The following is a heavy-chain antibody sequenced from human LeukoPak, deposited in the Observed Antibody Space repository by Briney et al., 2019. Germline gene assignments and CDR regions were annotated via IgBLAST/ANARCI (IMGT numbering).Heavy chain of an antibody. Sequence: SVKVSCKASGGTFSSYAISWVRQAPGQGLEWMGRIIPILGIANYAQKFQGRVTITADKSTSTAYMELSSLRSEDTAVYYCARGGYSSSRPFDYWGQGTLVTVSS. CDR1: GGTFSSYA. CDR2: IIPILGIA. CDR3: ARGGYSSSRPFDY. D-gene: IGHD6-6*01. V-gene: IGHV1-69*04. J-gene: IGHJ4*02.